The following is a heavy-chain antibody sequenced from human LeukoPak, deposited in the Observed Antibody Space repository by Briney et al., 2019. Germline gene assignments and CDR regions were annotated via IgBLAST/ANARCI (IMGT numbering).Heavy chain of an antibody. CDR2: IIPIFGTA. V-gene: IGHV1-69*06. CDR1: GYTFSGYY. CDR3: ARGHYGSGSYYGSWFDP. J-gene: IGHJ5*02. D-gene: IGHD3-10*01. Sequence: SVKVSCKASGYTFSGYYMHWVRQAPGQGLEWMGGIIPIFGTANYAQKFQGRVTITADKSTSTAYMELSSLRSEDTAVYYCARGHYGSGSYYGSWFDPWGQGTLVTVSS.